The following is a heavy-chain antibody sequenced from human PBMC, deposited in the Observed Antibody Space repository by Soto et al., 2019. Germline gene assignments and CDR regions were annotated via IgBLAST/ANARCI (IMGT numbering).Heavy chain of an antibody. CDR2: IYPGDSDT. V-gene: IGHV5-51*01. CDR3: ARLAHVSGDYVGGFDI. CDR1: GYTFTTFW. Sequence: GESLKISCKGSGYTFTTFWIGWVRQLPGKGLEWMGIIYPGDSDTRYSPSFRGQVTISADKSITTVSLQWSSLKASDTAMYYCARLAHVSGDYVGGFDIWGQGTMVTVSS. D-gene: IGHD4-17*01. J-gene: IGHJ3*02.